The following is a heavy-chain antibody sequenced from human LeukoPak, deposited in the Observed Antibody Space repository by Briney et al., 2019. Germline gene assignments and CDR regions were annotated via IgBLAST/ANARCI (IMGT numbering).Heavy chain of an antibody. Sequence: PGGSLRLSCAAPGFTFDDYAMHWVRQAPGKGLEWVSGISWNSGSIGYADSVKGRFTISRDNSKNTLYLQMSSLRAEDTAVYYCAKETTVAGFYPYFDYWGQGTLVTVSS. CDR3: AKETTVAGFYPYFDY. J-gene: IGHJ4*02. CDR1: GFTFDDYA. D-gene: IGHD6-19*01. CDR2: ISWNSGSI. V-gene: IGHV3-9*01.